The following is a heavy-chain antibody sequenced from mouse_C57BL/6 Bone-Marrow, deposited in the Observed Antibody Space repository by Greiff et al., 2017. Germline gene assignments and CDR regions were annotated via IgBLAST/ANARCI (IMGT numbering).Heavy chain of an antibody. D-gene: IGHD1-1*01. CDR1: GYSFTDYN. Sequence: VQLQQSGPELVKPGASVKISCKASGYSFTDYNMNWVKQSNGKSLEWIGVINPNYGTTSYNQKFKGKATLTVDQSSSTAYMQLNSLTSEDSAVEYCARENYYGSRGDFDVWGTGTTVTVSS. J-gene: IGHJ1*03. CDR3: ARENYYGSRGDFDV. CDR2: INPNYGTT. V-gene: IGHV1-39*01.